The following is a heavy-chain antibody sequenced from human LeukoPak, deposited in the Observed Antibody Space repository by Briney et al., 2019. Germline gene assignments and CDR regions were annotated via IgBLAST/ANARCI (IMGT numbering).Heavy chain of an antibody. CDR1: GGSISSGSYF. D-gene: IGHD6-19*01. Sequence: PSETLSLTCTVSGGSISSGSYFWIWIRQPPGMGLEWIGSINYRGSTYYNPSLKSRVTISVDTSKNQFSLKLRSVTAADTAVYYCARGPTVGSGWYYFDYWGQGTLVTVSS. CDR2: INYRGST. J-gene: IGHJ4*02. V-gene: IGHV4-39*01. CDR3: ARGPTVGSGWYYFDY.